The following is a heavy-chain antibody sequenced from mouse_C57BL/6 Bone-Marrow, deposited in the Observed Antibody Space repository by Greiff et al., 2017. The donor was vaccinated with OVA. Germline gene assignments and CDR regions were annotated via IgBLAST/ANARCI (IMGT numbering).Heavy chain of an antibody. J-gene: IGHJ2*01. CDR1: GYTFTSYW. V-gene: IGHV1-50*01. CDR3: ARGFHYYGSSYYYFDY. CDR2: IDPSDSYT. D-gene: IGHD1-1*01. Sequence: VQLQQPGAELVKPGASVKLSCKASGYTFTSYWMQWVKQRPGQGLEWIGEIDPSDSYTNYNQKFKGKATLTVDTSSSTAYMQLSSLTSEDSAVYYCARGFHYYGSSYYYFDYWGQGTTLTVSS.